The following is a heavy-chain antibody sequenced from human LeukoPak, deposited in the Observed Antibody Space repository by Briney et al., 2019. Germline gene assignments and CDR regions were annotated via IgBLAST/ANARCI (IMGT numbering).Heavy chain of an antibody. J-gene: IGHJ5*02. V-gene: IGHV1-2*02. Sequence: ASVKVSCKASGYTFTGNSIHWVRQAPGQGLEWMGWINPDSGGTNYAQNFQGRVTMTRDTSISTAYMELSRLRSDDTAVYSCARELATGTTVWFDLWGQGTLVTVSS. CDR3: ARELATGTTVWFDL. CDR2: INPDSGGT. CDR1: GYTFTGNS. D-gene: IGHD1-1*01.